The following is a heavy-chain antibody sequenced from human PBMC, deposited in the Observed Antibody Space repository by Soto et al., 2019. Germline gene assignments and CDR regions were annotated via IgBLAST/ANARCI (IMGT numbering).Heavy chain of an antibody. J-gene: IGHJ6*02. CDR2: ISSSSSYI. CDR1: GFTFSSYS. Sequence: KAGGSLRLSCAASGFTFSSYSMNWVRQAPGKGLEWVSSISSSSSYIYYADSVKGRFTISRDNAKNSLYLQMNSLRAEDTAVYYCARDLEHYYYYYGMDVWGQGTTVTVSS. CDR3: ARDLEHYYYYYGMDV. V-gene: IGHV3-21*01.